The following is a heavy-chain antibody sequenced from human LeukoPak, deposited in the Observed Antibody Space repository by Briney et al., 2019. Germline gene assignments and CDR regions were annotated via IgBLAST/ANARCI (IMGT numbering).Heavy chain of an antibody. Sequence: GGSLRLSCAXXGXTFXSYXXXWXXXXXXXGLVXVSRINSDGSSTSYVDXVKGRFTISRDNAKNTLYLQMNSLRAEDTAVYYCARQFRGVISMALDYWGQGTLVTVSS. D-gene: IGHD3-10*01. CDR3: ARQFRGVISMALDY. CDR2: INSDGSST. CDR1: GXTFXSYX. V-gene: IGHV3-74*01. J-gene: IGHJ4*02.